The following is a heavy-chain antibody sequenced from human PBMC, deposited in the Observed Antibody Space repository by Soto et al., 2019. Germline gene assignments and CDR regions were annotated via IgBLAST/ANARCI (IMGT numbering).Heavy chain of an antibody. CDR2: INHSGST. Sequence: PSETLSLTCAVYGGSFSGYYWSWIRQPPGKGLEWIGEINHSGSTNYNPPLKSRVTMSVDTSKNQFSLDLRSVTAADTAVYYCARGHGSGSYEDYYYYGLDVWGQGTTVTVSS. CDR3: ARGHGSGSYEDYYYYGLDV. D-gene: IGHD3-10*01. CDR1: GGSFSGYY. J-gene: IGHJ6*02. V-gene: IGHV4-34*01.